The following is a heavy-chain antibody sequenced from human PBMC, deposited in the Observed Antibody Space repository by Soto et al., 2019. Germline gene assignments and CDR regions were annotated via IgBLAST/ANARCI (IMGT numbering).Heavy chain of an antibody. V-gene: IGHV1-69*13. CDR2: IIPIFGTA. J-gene: IGHJ6*02. CDR3: ARSSKQIFGVVTGPYYYYGMDV. Sequence: SVKVSCKASGGTFSSYAISWVRQAPGQGLEWMGGIIPIFGTANYAQKFQGRVTITADESTSIAYMELSSLRSEDTAVYYCARSSKQIFGVVTGPYYYYGMDVWGQGTTVTVSS. CDR1: GGTFSSYA. D-gene: IGHD3-3*01.